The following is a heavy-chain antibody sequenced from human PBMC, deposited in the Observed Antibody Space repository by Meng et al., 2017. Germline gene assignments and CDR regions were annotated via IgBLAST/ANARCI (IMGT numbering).Heavy chain of an antibody. CDR1: GFTFSSYW. Sequence: EVQLVESGGGLVRPGGSLRLSCAASGFTFSSYWMHWVRQAPGKGLVWVSRINSDGSSTSYADSVKGRFTISRDNAKNTLYLQMNSLRAEDTAVYYCVREEWELLGVDYWGQGTLVTVSS. V-gene: IGHV3-74*01. CDR3: VREEWELLGVDY. J-gene: IGHJ4*02. CDR2: INSDGSST. D-gene: IGHD1-26*01.